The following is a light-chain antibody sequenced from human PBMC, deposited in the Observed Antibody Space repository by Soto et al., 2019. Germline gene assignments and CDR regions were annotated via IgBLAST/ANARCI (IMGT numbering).Light chain of an antibody. CDR2: STN. J-gene: IGLJ3*02. CDR3: VLYMGSGLWV. Sequence: QAVVTQEPSFSVSPGRTVTLTCGLRSGSVSTSYYPSWYQQTPGQAPRTLIYSTNTRSSGVPDRFSGSILGNKAALTITGAQAYDESEYYCVLYMGSGLWVFGGGTQLTVL. CDR1: SGSVSTSYY. V-gene: IGLV8-61*01.